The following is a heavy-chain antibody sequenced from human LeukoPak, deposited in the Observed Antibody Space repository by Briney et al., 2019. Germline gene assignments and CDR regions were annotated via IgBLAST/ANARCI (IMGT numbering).Heavy chain of an antibody. V-gene: IGHV3-23*01. Sequence: GGSLRLSCAASGFTFSSYAMSWVRQAPGKGLEWVSAISGSGGSTYYADSVKGRFTISRDNSKNTLYLQMNSLRAEDTAVYYCAKVPLGIMGAPDLDYFDYWGQGTLVTVSS. J-gene: IGHJ4*02. D-gene: IGHD3-16*01. CDR1: GFTFSSYA. CDR3: AKVPLGIMGAPDLDYFDY. CDR2: ISGSGGST.